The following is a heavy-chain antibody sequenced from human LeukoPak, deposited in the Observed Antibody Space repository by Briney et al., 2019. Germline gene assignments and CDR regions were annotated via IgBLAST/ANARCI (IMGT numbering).Heavy chain of an antibody. Sequence: SETLSLTCTVSGGSISSSSYYWGWIRQPPGKGLEWIGSIYYSGSTYYNPSLKSRVTISVDTSKNQFSLKLSSVTAADTAVYYCARDRCNSTTCASRGAFDIWGQGTMVTVS. J-gene: IGHJ3*02. CDR2: IYYSGST. CDR1: GGSISSSSYY. CDR3: ARDRCNSTTCASRGAFDI. D-gene: IGHD2-2*01. V-gene: IGHV4-39*07.